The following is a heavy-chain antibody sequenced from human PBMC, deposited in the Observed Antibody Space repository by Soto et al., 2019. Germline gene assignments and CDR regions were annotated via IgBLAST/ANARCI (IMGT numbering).Heavy chain of an antibody. V-gene: IGHV1-58*01. D-gene: IGHD3-16*01. CDR2: IVVGSGNT. CDR1: GFTFTSSA. CDR3: AADNPLWAFDY. J-gene: IGHJ4*02. Sequence: QMQLVQSGPEVKKPATSVKVSCKASGFTFTSSAVQWVRQARGQRLEWIGWIVVGSGNTNYAQKFQERVTITRDMSTSTAYMELSSLRSEDTAVYYCAADNPLWAFDYWGQGTLVTVSS.